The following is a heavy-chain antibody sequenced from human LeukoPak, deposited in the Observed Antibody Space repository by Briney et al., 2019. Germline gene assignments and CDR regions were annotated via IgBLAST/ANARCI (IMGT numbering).Heavy chain of an antibody. D-gene: IGHD2-2*01. Sequence: ASVKVSCKVSGYTLTELSMHWVRQAPGKGLEWMGGFDSEDGETIYAQKFQGRVTMTEDTSTDTAYMELSSLRSEDTAVYYCARTDIVVVPAANNWFDPWGQGTLVTVSS. CDR1: GYTLTELS. J-gene: IGHJ5*02. V-gene: IGHV1-24*01. CDR2: FDSEDGET. CDR3: ARTDIVVVPAANNWFDP.